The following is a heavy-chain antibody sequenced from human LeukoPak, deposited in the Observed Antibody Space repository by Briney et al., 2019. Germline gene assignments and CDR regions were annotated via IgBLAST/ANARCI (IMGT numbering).Heavy chain of an antibody. CDR3: ARDEELMDV. CDR2: ISGSGGST. J-gene: IGHJ6*03. CDR1: GFTFSSYA. D-gene: IGHD1-7*01. Sequence: GGSLRLSCAASGFTFSSYAMSWVRQAPGKGLEWVSAISGSGGSTYYADSVKGRFTISRDNDKNSLYLQMNSLRAEDTAVYYCARDEELMDVWGKGTTVTVSS. V-gene: IGHV3-23*01.